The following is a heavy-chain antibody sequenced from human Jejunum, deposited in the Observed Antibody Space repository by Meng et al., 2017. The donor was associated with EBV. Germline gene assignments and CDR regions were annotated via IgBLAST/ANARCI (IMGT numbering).Heavy chain of an antibody. Sequence: QVKLVQSVTEVRESGASVKVSCQASGYTFTDCYLHWVRQAPGQGLEWMGRVNPNSGVTNYAEKFQGRVTMTRDTSISTSYMEVSRLTSDDTAVYYCARPISGYTYYFDYWGQGTLVTVSS. J-gene: IGHJ4*02. D-gene: IGHD5-18*01. CDR2: VNPNSGVT. CDR1: GYTFTDCY. CDR3: ARPISGYTYYFDY. V-gene: IGHV1-2*06.